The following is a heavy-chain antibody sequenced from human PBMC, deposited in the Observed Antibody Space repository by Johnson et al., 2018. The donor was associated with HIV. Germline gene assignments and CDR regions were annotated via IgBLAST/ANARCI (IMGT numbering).Heavy chain of an antibody. V-gene: IGHV3-30*04. D-gene: IGHD6-19*01. J-gene: IGHJ3*02. CDR1: GFTFSSYA. CDR3: TTVGIAVAGALPI. CDR2: ISYDGSNK. Sequence: QVQLVESGGGVVQPGRSLILSCAASGFTFSSYAMHWVRQAPGKGLEWVAVISYDGSNKYYADSVKGRFTISRDNSKNTLYLQMNSLKTEDTAVYYCTTVGIAVAGALPIWGQGTMVTVSS.